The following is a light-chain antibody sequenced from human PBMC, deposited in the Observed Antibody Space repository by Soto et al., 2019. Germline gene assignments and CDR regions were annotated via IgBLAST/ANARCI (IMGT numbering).Light chain of an antibody. V-gene: IGLV2-14*01. J-gene: IGLJ3*02. Sequence: QSALTQPASVSGSPGQSITISCTGTSSDVGGYNYVSWYQQHPGKAPQLIIYEVNNRPSGVSNRFSGSKSGNTASLIISGLQAEDEADYYCSSYTSGSTLEVFGGGTKLTVL. CDR1: SSDVGGYNY. CDR3: SSYTSGSTLEV. CDR2: EVN.